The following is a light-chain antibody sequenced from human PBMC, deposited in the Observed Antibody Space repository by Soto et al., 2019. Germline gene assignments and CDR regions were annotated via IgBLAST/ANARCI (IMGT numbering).Light chain of an antibody. Sequence: EVVMTQSPATLSLSLGERATLSCRASQSVNSKLAWYQQKPGQAPRLLIYGASTRATGIPARFSGSGSGTEFTLTISSLQSGDFAVYYCQQYNNWPPITFGQGTRLEIK. V-gene: IGKV3-15*01. CDR1: QSVNSK. J-gene: IGKJ5*01. CDR3: QQYNNWPPIT. CDR2: GAS.